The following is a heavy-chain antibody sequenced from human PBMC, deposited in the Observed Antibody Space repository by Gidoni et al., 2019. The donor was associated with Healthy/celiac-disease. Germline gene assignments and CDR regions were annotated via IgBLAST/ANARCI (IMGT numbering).Heavy chain of an antibody. V-gene: IGHV1-46*01. Sequence: QVQLVQSGAEVKKPGASVKVSCQASGYTLTSYYMHWVRQAPGQGLEWMVLINPSGGSTSYAQKFQGRVTMTRDTSTSTVYMELSSLRSEDTAVYYCARGVVDPVAGTYFDYWGQGTLVTVSS. J-gene: IGHJ4*02. CDR3: ARGVVDPVAGTYFDY. CDR1: GYTLTSYY. CDR2: INPSGGST. D-gene: IGHD6-19*01.